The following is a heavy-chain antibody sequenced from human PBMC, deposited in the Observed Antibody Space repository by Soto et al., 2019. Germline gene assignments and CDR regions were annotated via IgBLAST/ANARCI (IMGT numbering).Heavy chain of an antibody. CDR3: ARGGAYCSSGSCPYSWFGP. Sequence: QVQLVQSGAEVKKPGASVKVSCKTSGYTFTNYHITWVRQAPGQGLEWMGWISAYNGNTDYAQNLQGRVSMTTDTSTSTGYMELRGLGSDDTAVYYCARGGAYCSSGSCPYSWFGPWGQGTLVTVSS. D-gene: IGHD2-15*01. J-gene: IGHJ5*02. CDR1: GYTFTNYH. CDR2: ISAYNGNT. V-gene: IGHV1-18*01.